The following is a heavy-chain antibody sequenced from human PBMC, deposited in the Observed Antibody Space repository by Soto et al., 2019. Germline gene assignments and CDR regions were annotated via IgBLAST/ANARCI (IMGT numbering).Heavy chain of an antibody. V-gene: IGHV1-3*01. CDR1: GYTFSNYL. CDR2: INAGNGHT. CDR3: ASPSYGSGSYY. D-gene: IGHD3-10*01. Sequence: QVQLVQSGAEVKKPGASVKVSCKASGYTFSNYLLHWVRQAPGQGLEWMGWINAGNGHTKYSQKFQGRVTFTRDTSATPPYIALSSLRSEDTAVYYCASPSYGSGSYYWGQGTLVTVSS. J-gene: IGHJ4*02.